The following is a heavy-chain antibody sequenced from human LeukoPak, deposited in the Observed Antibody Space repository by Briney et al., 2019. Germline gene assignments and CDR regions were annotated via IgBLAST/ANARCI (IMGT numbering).Heavy chain of an antibody. Sequence: GGSLRLSCAASGFTFSSYAMSWVRQAPGEGLEWVSAISGSGGSTYYADSVKGRFTISRDNSTNTLYLQMNSLRAEDTAVYYCAKEGRYTVATITFDYWGQGTLVTVSS. CDR3: AKEGRYTVATITFDY. V-gene: IGHV3-23*01. J-gene: IGHJ4*02. D-gene: IGHD5-12*01. CDR2: ISGSGGST. CDR1: GFTFSSYA.